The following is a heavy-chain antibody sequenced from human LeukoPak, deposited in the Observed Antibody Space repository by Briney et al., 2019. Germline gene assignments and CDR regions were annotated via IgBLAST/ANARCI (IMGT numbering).Heavy chain of an antibody. J-gene: IGHJ6*03. CDR2: IYYSGST. Sequence: PSETLSLTCNVSGGSTSSYYWGWIRQPPGKGLEWIGSIYYSGSTYYNPSLKSRVTISVDTSKNQFSLKLSSVTAADTAVYYCAREHCSGGSCYSIYYYYYMDVWGKGTTVTVSS. V-gene: IGHV4-39*07. D-gene: IGHD2-15*01. CDR1: GGSTSSYY. CDR3: AREHCSGGSCYSIYYYYYMDV.